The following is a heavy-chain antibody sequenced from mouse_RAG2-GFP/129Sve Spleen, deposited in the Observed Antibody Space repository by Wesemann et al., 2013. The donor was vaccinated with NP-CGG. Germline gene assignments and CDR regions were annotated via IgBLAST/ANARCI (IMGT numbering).Heavy chain of an antibody. D-gene: IGHD2-1*01. CDR1: GYTFTSYW. Sequence: LQQPGSELVRPGASVKLSCKASGYTFTSYWMHWVKQRPGQGLEWIGNIYPGSGSTNYDEKFKSKATLTVDTSSSTAYMQLSSLTSEDSAVYYCTRNAYGNYEGYWGQGTTLTVSS. CDR2: IYPGSGST. J-gene: IGHJ2*01. CDR3: TRNAYGNYEGY. V-gene: IGHV1S22*01.